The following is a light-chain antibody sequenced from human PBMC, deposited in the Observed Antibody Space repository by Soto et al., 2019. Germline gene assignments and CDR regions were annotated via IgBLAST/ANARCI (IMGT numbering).Light chain of an antibody. Sequence: DIQMTQSPSTLSASVGDRVTITCRASQSISSWLAWYQQKPGKAPKVLIYKASSLESGVPSRFSGSGSGTEFTLTIRSLQPDDFATYYCQQYNSWSPYTFGQGTKLEI. J-gene: IGKJ2*01. CDR2: KAS. CDR3: QQYNSWSPYT. CDR1: QSISSW. V-gene: IGKV1-5*03.